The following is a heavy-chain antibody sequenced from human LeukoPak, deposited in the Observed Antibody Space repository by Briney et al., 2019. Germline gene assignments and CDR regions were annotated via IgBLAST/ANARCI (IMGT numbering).Heavy chain of an antibody. D-gene: IGHD3-3*01. Sequence: PGGSLRLSCAASGFTFSSDAMSWVRQAPGKGLEWVSAISGSGGSTYYADSVKGRFTISRDNSKNTLYLQMNSLRAEDTAVYYCAKVNTSGYAIDYWGQGTLVTVSS. V-gene: IGHV3-23*01. CDR2: ISGSGGST. J-gene: IGHJ4*02. CDR3: AKVNTSGYAIDY. CDR1: GFTFSSDA.